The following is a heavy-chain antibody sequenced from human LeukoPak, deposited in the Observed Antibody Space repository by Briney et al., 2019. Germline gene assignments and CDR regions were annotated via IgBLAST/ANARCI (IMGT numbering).Heavy chain of an antibody. CDR2: FDPEDGET. J-gene: IGHJ4*02. CDR1: GYTLTELS. D-gene: IGHD3-3*01. V-gene: IGHV1-24*01. Sequence: GESLKVSCKVSGYTLTELSMHWVRQAPGKGLEWMGGFDPEDGETIYAQKFQGRVTMTEDTSTDTAYMELSSLRSEDTAVYYCATDSVLRFLGWPQNYFDYWGQGTLVTVSS. CDR3: ATDSVLRFLGWPQNYFDY.